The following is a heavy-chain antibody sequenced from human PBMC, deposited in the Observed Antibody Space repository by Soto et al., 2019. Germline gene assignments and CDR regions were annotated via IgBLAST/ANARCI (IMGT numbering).Heavy chain of an antibody. D-gene: IGHD6-19*01. Sequence: GSLRPSCAASGFSFVNYAMNWVRQAPGKGLEWVSGLSGSGTSTYCADSVKGRFTISRDNSRDTLFLQMNSLTADDTAVYYCAKATTNGGWFNPFDSWGQGALDTVSS. V-gene: IGHV3-23*01. J-gene: IGHJ4*02. CDR1: GFSFVNYA. CDR2: LSGSGTST. CDR3: AKATTNGGWFNPFDS.